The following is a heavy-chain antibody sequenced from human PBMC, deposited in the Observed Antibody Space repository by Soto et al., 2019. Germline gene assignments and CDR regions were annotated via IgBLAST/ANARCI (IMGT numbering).Heavy chain of an antibody. CDR3: ARGGHVVVVTAALDY. D-gene: IGHD2-21*02. CDR2: VNPSGGHT. Sequence: QVQLMQSGAEVKKPGASVKVSCKASGDTFTEYYINWLRQAPGQGLEWMGTVNPSGGHTTYAQHFLGRVTMTRDTATSTLYMELTSLTSEDTAVYYCARGGHVVVVTAALDYWGQGTLVTVSS. J-gene: IGHJ4*02. V-gene: IGHV1-46*01. CDR1: GDTFTEYY.